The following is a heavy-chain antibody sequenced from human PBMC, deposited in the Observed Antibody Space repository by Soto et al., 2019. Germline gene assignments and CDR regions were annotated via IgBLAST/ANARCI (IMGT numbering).Heavy chain of an antibody. J-gene: IGHJ3*02. V-gene: IGHV3-33*01. CDR1: GFTFSSYG. CDR2: IWYDGSNK. CDR3: AREGSGWQYAFDI. Sequence: GGSLRLSCAASGFTFSSYGMHWVRQAPGKGLEWVAVIWYDGSNKYYADSVKGRFTISRDNSTNTLYLQMNSLRAEDTAVYYCAREGSGWQYAFDIWGQGTMVTVSS. D-gene: IGHD6-19*01.